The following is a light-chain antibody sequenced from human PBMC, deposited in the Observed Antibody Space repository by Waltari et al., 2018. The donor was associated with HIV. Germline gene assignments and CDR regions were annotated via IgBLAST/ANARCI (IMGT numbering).Light chain of an antibody. CDR3: AAWDDSLNGNV. V-gene: IGLV1-44*01. CDR1: RSNIGTNP. CDR2: TNN. J-gene: IGLJ1*01. Sequence: QSVLTQPPSASGTPGQRVTISCSGSRSNIGTNPVNWYQQLPGTAPKLLIYTNNQRPSGVPDRFSGSKSGTSASLAISGLQSEDEADYYCAAWDDSLNGNVFGPGTKVTVL.